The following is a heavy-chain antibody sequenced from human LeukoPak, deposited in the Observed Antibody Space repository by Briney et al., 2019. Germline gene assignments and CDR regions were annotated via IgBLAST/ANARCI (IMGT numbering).Heavy chain of an antibody. CDR3: AGGTGDLYYYYYMDV. V-gene: IGHV4-59*01. CDR2: IYYSGST. J-gene: IGHJ6*03. Sequence: PSETLSLTCTVPGGSISSYYWSWIRQPPGKGLEWIGYIYYSGSTNYNPSLKSRVTISVDTSKNQFSLKLSSVTAADTAVYYCAGGTGDLYYYYYMDVWGKGTTVTISS. D-gene: IGHD7-27*01. CDR1: GGSISSYY.